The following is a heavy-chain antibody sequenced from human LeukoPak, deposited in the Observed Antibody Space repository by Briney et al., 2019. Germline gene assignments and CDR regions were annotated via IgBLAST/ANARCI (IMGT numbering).Heavy chain of an antibody. J-gene: IGHJ4*02. CDR3: AGDFGLWFGELQYYFDY. CDR1: GYTFTSYG. D-gene: IGHD3-10*01. CDR2: ISAYNGNT. Sequence: ASVKVSCKASGYTFTSYGISWVRQAPGQGLEWMGWISAYNGNTNYAQKLQGRVTMTTDTSTSTAYMELRSLRSDDTAVYYCAGDFGLWFGELQYYFDYWGQGTLVTVSS. V-gene: IGHV1-18*01.